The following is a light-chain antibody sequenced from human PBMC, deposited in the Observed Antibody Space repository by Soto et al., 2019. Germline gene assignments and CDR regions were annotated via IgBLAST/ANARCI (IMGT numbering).Light chain of an antibody. J-gene: IGLJ3*02. Sequence: QPVLPQPPSASGTPGQTVTISCSGSSSNVGSQFVYWYQQVPGTAPKLLIYKTYQRPPGVPDRFSGSKSGSSASLAISGLRSEDEADYYCAAWDDSLRWVFGGGTKLTVL. CDR3: AAWDDSLRWV. CDR2: KTY. V-gene: IGLV1-47*01. CDR1: SSNVGSQF.